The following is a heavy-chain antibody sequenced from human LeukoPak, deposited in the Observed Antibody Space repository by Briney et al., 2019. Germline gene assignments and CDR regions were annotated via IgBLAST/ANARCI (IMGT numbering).Heavy chain of an antibody. D-gene: IGHD3-22*01. Sequence: GGSLRLSCAASGFTFSSYSMNWVRQAPGKGLEWVSSISSSSSYIYYADSVKGRFTISRDNAKNSLYLQMNSLRAEDTAVYYCARRWLSDDAFDIWGQGTMATVSS. V-gene: IGHV3-21*01. CDR3: ARRWLSDDAFDI. J-gene: IGHJ3*02. CDR1: GFTFSSYS. CDR2: ISSSSSYI.